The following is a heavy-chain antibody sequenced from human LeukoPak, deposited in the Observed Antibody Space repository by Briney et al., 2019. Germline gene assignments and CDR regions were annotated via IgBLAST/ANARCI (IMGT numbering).Heavy chain of an antibody. CDR3: ARGYLGIDY. D-gene: IGHD1-14*01. V-gene: IGHV4-34*01. J-gene: IGHJ4*02. CDR2: INHSGST. Sequence: PSETLSLTCAVYGGSFSGYYWSWIRQPPGKGLEWIGEINHSGSTNYNPSLKSRVTISVDTSKNQFSLKLSSVTAADMAVYYCARGYLGIDYWGQGTLVTVSS. CDR1: GGSFSGYY.